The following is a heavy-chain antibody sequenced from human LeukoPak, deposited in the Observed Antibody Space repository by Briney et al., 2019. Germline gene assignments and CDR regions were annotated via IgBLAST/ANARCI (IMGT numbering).Heavy chain of an antibody. CDR3: ARASVRLGAFDI. CDR2: MNANTGNT. V-gene: IGHV1-8*01. Sequence: ASVKVSCRSSGYTFTSYEINWVRQAAGQGLEWMGWMNANTGNTDSAQKFQGRVTMTWNTSISTAYMELSSLRSEDTAVYYCARASVRLGAFDIWGQGTMVTVSS. J-gene: IGHJ3*02. D-gene: IGHD6-25*01. CDR1: GYTFTSYE.